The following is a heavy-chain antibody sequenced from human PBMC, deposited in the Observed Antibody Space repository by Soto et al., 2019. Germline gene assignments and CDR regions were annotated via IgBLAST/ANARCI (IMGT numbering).Heavy chain of an antibody. CDR1: GGSISSYY. J-gene: IGHJ5*02. CDR2: IYHKGGT. D-gene: IGHD3-22*01. CDR3: AGSYYDSTGFAVDP. V-gene: IGHV4-59*01. Sequence: SETLSLTCTVSGGSISSYYWSWIRQLPGKGLEWIGYIYHKGGTTYNPSLKGRATILLDPSKNQFSLELTSVTAADTAVYYCAGSYYDSTGFAVDPWGQGTLVTVS.